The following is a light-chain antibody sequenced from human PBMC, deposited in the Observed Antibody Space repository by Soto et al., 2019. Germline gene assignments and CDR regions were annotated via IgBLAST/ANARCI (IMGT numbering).Light chain of an antibody. V-gene: IGLV1-51*01. CDR2: DNN. J-gene: IGLJ3*02. Sequence: QSVLTQPPSVXAAPGQKVTISCSGSSSNIGNNYVSWYQQLPGTAPKLLIYDNNKRPSGIPDRFSGSKSGTSATLGITGLQTGDEADYYCGTWDSSLSAVVFGGGTKVTVL. CDR1: SSNIGNNY. CDR3: GTWDSSLSAVV.